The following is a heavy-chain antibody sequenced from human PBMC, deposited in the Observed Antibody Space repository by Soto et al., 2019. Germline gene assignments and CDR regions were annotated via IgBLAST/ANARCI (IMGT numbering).Heavy chain of an antibody. J-gene: IGHJ4*02. CDR3: ARRRIVSRYPDDY. CDR1: GFTFSSYG. Sequence: PGGSLILSCAASGFTFSSYGMHWVRQAPGKGLEWVAVISYDGSNKYYADSVKGRFTISRDNSKNTLYLQMNSLRAEDTAVYYCARRRIVSRYPDDYWGQGTLVTVSS. D-gene: IGHD2-15*01. V-gene: IGHV3-30*03. CDR2: ISYDGSNK.